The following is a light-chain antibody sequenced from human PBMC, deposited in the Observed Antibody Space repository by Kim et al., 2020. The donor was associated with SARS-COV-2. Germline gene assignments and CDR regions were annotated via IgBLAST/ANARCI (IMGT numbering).Light chain of an antibody. V-gene: IGKV3-11*01. CDR3: QQRSNWPPVT. CDR1: QSVSSY. J-gene: IGKJ4*01. CDR2: DAS. Sequence: PGDTASLSVSASQSVSSYFAWYQQKPGQVPRLLIYDASNRATGIPARFSGSGSGTDFTLTISSLEPEDFAVYYCQQRSNWPPVTFGGGTKVDIK.